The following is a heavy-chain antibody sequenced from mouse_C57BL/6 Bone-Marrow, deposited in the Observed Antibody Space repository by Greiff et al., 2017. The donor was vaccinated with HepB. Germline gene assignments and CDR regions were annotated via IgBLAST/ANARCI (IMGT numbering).Heavy chain of an antibody. CDR1: GYTFTSYT. D-gene: IGHD2-4*01. Sequence: QVQLQQSGAELARPGASVKMSCKASGYTFTSYTMHWVKQRPGQGLEWIGYINPSSGYTKYNQKFKDKATLTADKSSSTAYMQLRSLTSEDSAVYYCARGENYDDGCYWYLDVWGTGTTVTVSS. V-gene: IGHV1-4*01. CDR3: ARGENYDDGCYWYLDV. CDR2: INPSSGYT. J-gene: IGHJ1*03.